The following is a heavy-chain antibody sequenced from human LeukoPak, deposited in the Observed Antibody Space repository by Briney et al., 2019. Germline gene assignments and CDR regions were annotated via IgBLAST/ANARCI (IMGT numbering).Heavy chain of an antibody. Sequence: TGGSLRLSSAASGFTFSSYAMSWVRQAPGKGLVWVSRINTDGSSTSYADSVKGRFTISRDNAKNTLYLQMNSLRAEDTAVYYCARGTYGLRIDNWFDPWGQGTLVTVSS. CDR1: GFTFSSYA. CDR3: ARGTYGLRIDNWFDP. V-gene: IGHV3-74*01. D-gene: IGHD1-26*01. J-gene: IGHJ5*02. CDR2: INTDGSST.